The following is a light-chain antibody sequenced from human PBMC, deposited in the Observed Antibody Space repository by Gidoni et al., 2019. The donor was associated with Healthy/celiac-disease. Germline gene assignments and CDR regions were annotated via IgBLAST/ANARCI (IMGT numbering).Light chain of an antibody. Sequence: DIQLTHSPSSLSASVGDRVTITCRASQSISSYLNWYQQKPGKAPKLLIYAASSLQSGVPSRCSGSGSGTDFTLTISSLQPEDFATYYCQQSYSTWTFGQGTKVEIK. J-gene: IGKJ1*01. V-gene: IGKV1-39*01. CDR2: AAS. CDR3: QQSYSTWT. CDR1: QSISSY.